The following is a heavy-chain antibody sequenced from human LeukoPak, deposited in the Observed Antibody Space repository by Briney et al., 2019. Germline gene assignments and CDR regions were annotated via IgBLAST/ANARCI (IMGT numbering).Heavy chain of an antibody. Sequence: GGSLRLSCAASGFTFSSSWMSWVRQAPGKGLEWVGRIKSKTDDGTTEYAAPVKCTFTISRSDSKNTLYLQMNSLKTADTAVYYCTTFGTSWGRHYYGMDVSGTRTTV. V-gene: IGHV3-15*01. CDR2: IKSKTDDGTT. D-gene: IGHD2-2*01. CDR1: GFTFSSSW. J-gene: IGHJ6*04. CDR3: TTFGTSWGRHYYGMDV.